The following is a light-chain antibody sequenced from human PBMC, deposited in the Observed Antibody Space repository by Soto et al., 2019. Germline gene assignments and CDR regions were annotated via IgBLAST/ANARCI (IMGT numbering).Light chain of an antibody. Sequence: DIVMTQSPATLSVSPGERATLSCRASQSVSSNLAWYQQKPGQAPRLLVYGASTRATGIPARFSGSGSGTQFTLTISSLQSEDFAVYYCQQHNNWPLTFGGGTKVDIK. J-gene: IGKJ4*01. CDR1: QSVSSN. CDR2: GAS. CDR3: QQHNNWPLT. V-gene: IGKV3-15*01.